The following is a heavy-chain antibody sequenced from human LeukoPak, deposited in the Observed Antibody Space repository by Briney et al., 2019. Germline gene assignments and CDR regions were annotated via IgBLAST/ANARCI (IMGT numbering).Heavy chain of an antibody. CDR3: AKESSPPKIPYNCFDP. CDR1: GFTFSSHA. J-gene: IGHJ5*02. Sequence: GGSLRLSCAASGFTFSSHAMSWVRQTPEKGLEWVATITGSGHNTYYGDFVKGRFTISRDNSNNTLYLQMSSLRVEDTALYYCAKESSPPKIPYNCFDPWGQGTLVTVSS. CDR2: ITGSGHNT. V-gene: IGHV3-23*01.